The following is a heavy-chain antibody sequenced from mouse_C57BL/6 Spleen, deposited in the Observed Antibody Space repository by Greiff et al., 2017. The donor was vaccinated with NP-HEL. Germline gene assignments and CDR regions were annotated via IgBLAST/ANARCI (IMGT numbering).Heavy chain of an antibody. V-gene: IGHV1-81*01. Sequence: VQLQQSGAELARPGASVKLSCKASGYTFTSYGISWVKQRTGQGLEWIGEIYPRSGNTYYNEKFKGKATLTADKSSSTAYMELRSLTSEDSAVYFCARERGYGNYVYFDYWGQGTTLTVSS. J-gene: IGHJ2*01. D-gene: IGHD2-10*02. CDR1: GYTFTSYG. CDR3: ARERGYGNYVYFDY. CDR2: IYPRSGNT.